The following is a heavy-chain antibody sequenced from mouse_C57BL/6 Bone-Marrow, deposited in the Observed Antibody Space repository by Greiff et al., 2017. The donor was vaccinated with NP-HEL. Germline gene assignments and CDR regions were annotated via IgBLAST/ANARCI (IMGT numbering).Heavy chain of an antibody. Sequence: EVKLVESGAELVRPGASVKLSCTASGFNIKDDYMHWVKQRPEQGLEWIGWIDPENGDTEYASKFQGKATITADTSSNTAYLQLSSLTSEDTAVYYCTRSRFAYWGQGTLVTVSA. D-gene: IGHD1-1*01. CDR3: TRSRFAY. V-gene: IGHV14-4*01. J-gene: IGHJ3*01. CDR1: GFNIKDDY. CDR2: IDPENGDT.